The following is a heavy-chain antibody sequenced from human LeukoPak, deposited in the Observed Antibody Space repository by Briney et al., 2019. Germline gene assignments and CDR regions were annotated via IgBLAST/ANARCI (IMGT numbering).Heavy chain of an antibody. V-gene: IGHV3-48*03. Sequence: GGSLRLSCAASGFTFSSYEMNWVRQAPGKGLEWVSYISSSGSTIYYADSVKGRFTISRDNAKNSLYLQMNSLRAEVTAVYYCASSSSWYDYWGQGTLVTVSS. CDR1: GFTFSSYE. D-gene: IGHD6-13*01. CDR2: ISSSGSTI. CDR3: ASSSSWYDY. J-gene: IGHJ4*02.